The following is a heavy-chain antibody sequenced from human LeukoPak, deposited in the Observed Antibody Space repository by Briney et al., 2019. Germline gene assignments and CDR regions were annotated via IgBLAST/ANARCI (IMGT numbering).Heavy chain of an antibody. CDR3: ARDGLYYDILTGYQHYGMDV. D-gene: IGHD3-9*01. CDR2: IYYSGST. Sequence: SETLSLTCTVPGGSISSYYWSWIRQPPGKGLEWIGYIYYSGSTNYNPSLKSRVTISVDTSKNQFSLKLSSVTAADTAVYYCARDGLYYDILTGYQHYGMDVWGQGTTVTVSS. CDR1: GGSISSYY. J-gene: IGHJ6*02. V-gene: IGHV4-59*01.